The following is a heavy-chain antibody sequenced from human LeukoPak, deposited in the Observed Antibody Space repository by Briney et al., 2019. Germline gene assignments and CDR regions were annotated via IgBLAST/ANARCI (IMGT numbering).Heavy chain of an antibody. Sequence: PGGSLRHSCAASGFTFSSYWMHWVRQAPGKGLVWVSRINSDGSSTSYADSVKGRFTISRDNAKNTLYLQMNSLRAEDTAVYYCARGGSSGWYGGESYYFDYWGQGTLVTVSS. J-gene: IGHJ4*02. CDR3: ARGGSSGWYGGESYYFDY. CDR2: INSDGSST. V-gene: IGHV3-74*01. CDR1: GFTFSSYW. D-gene: IGHD6-19*01.